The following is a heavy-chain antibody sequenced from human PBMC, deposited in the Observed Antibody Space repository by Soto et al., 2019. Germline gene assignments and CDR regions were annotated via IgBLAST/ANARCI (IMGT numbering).Heavy chain of an antibody. CDR2: IDPSDSYT. J-gene: IGHJ6*02. CDR3: ATSIAAAGYYYYGMDV. D-gene: IGHD6-13*01. Sequence: PGESLKISCKGSGYSFTSYWISWVRQMPGKGLEWMGRIDPSDSYTNYSPSFQGHVTISADKSISTAYLQWSSLKASDTAMYYCATSIAAAGYYYYGMDVWGQGTTVTVSS. CDR1: GYSFTSYW. V-gene: IGHV5-10-1*01.